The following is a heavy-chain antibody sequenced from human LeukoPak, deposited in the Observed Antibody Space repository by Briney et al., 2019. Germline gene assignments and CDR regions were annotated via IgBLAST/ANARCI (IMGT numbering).Heavy chain of an antibody. J-gene: IGHJ4*02. V-gene: IGHV5-51*01. D-gene: IGHD2-2*01. Sequence: GESLKISCKGSGYSFTSYWIGCVRQMPGKGLEWMGIMYPGDSDTRYSPSFQGQVTISADKSLSTAHLQWSSLKASDAAMYYCARRLTYCSTTSCSYFDYWGQGTLVTVSS. CDR2: MYPGDSDT. CDR1: GYSFTSYW. CDR3: ARRLTYCSTTSCSYFDY.